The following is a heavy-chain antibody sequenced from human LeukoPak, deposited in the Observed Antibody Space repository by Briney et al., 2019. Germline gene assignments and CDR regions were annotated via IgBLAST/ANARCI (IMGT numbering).Heavy chain of an antibody. CDR1: GYTFTGYY. V-gene: IGHV1-2*02. Sequence: GASVKVSCKASGYTFTGYYMHWVRQAPGQGLEWMGWINPNSGGTNYAQKFQGRVTMTRDTSISTAYMELSRLRSDDTAVYYCARRRLNYYYYGMDVRGQGTTVTVSS. J-gene: IGHJ6*02. CDR3: ARRRLNYYYYGMDV. CDR2: INPNSGGT.